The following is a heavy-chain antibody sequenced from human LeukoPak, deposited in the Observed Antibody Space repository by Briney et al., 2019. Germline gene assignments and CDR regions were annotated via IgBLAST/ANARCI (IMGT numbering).Heavy chain of an antibody. CDR1: GGSISSSSYY. J-gene: IGHJ4*02. V-gene: IGHV4-39*02. D-gene: IGHD3-10*01. CDR3: ARDPDYYGSAPGAY. CDR2: IYYSGST. Sequence: SETLSLTCTVSGGSISSSSYYWGWIRQPPGKGLEWIGSIYYSGSTNYNPSLKSRVTISVDTSRNQFSLNLSSVTAADTAVYYCARDPDYYGSAPGAYWGQGTLVTVSS.